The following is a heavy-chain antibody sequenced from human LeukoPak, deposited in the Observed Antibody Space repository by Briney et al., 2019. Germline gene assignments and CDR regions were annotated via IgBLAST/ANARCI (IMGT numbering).Heavy chain of an antibody. CDR3: ARDINYYCGMDV. J-gene: IGHJ6*04. CDR2: ISYDGSNK. D-gene: IGHD3-10*01. CDR1: GFTFSSYA. V-gene: IGHV3-30*04. Sequence: GGSLRLSCATSGFTFSSYAMHWVRQAPGKGLEWVAVISYDGSNKYYADSVKGRFTISRDNSKNTLYLQMNSLRAEDTAVYYCARDINYYCGMDVWGKGTTVTVSS.